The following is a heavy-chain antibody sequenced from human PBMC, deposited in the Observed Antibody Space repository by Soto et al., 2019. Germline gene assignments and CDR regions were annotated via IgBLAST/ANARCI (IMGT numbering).Heavy chain of an antibody. J-gene: IGHJ5*02. CDR3: ARTRGYTWIHVPVPAGQFDP. D-gene: IGHD5-12*01. Sequence: ASVKVSCKASGDTFRSDAFVWVRQAPGQGLEWMGGIIPLYGTTDYAKKFKGRVTVTADAATTTTYMELRELTSDDTAVYYCARTRGYTWIHVPVPAGQFDPWGQGTVVTVSS. CDR2: IIPLYGTT. CDR1: GDTFRSDA. V-gene: IGHV1-69*13.